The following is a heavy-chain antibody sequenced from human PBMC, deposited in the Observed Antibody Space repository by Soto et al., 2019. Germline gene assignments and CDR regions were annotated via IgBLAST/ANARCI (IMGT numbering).Heavy chain of an antibody. CDR2: ISSSSSTI. CDR3: ARDSGYSYGPLDY. J-gene: IGHJ4*02. V-gene: IGHV3-48*01. Sequence: HPGGSLRLSCAASGFTFSSYAMHWVRQAPGKGLEWVSYISSSSSTIYYADSVKGRFTISRDNAKNSLYLQMNSLRAEDTAVYYCARDSGYSYGPLDYWGQGTLVTVSS. D-gene: IGHD5-18*01. CDR1: GFTFSSYA.